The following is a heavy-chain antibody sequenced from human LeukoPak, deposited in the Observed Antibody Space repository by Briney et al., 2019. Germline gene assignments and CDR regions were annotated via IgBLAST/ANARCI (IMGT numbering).Heavy chain of an antibody. CDR1: GFTFSTYW. CDR2: IKGDESAK. CDR3: ARDVGGSLDY. D-gene: IGHD1-26*01. Sequence: GGSLRLSCAASGFTFSTYWMAWVRQAPGKGLEWVANIKGDESAKHRADSVKGRFTISRDNAQNSVYLQMSSLRGEDTAVYYCARDVGGSLDYWGQGTLVTVSS. V-gene: IGHV3-7*01. J-gene: IGHJ4*02.